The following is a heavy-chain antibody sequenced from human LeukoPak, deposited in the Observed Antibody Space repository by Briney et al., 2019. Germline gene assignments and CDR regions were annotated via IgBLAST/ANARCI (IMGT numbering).Heavy chain of an antibody. J-gene: IGHJ4*02. Sequence: SETLPLTCTVSGGSISSYYWSWIRQPAGKGLEWIGHIYSTGSTNYNPSLNSRVTISVDTSKSQLSLKLSSVTAADTAVYYCARGGWLPPDYCGQGTLVTVSS. D-gene: IGHD3-22*01. V-gene: IGHV4-4*07. CDR3: ARGGWLPPDY. CDR1: GGSISSYY. CDR2: IYSTGST.